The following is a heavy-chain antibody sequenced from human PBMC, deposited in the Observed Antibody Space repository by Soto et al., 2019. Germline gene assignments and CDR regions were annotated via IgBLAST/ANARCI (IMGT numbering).Heavy chain of an antibody. CDR2: IYWNDEK. Sequence: SGPTLVNPTHTLTLTCTFSGFSLDTSGVGVGWIRQPPGKALEWLAVIYWNDEKRYRPSLRTRLTITKDTSKNQVVLTLTNMGPVDSGTYYCTHSWGSRSLYYGMDVWGQGTTVTVSS. CDR3: THSWGSRSLYYGMDV. J-gene: IGHJ6*02. D-gene: IGHD3-16*01. V-gene: IGHV2-5*01. CDR1: GFSLDTSGVG.